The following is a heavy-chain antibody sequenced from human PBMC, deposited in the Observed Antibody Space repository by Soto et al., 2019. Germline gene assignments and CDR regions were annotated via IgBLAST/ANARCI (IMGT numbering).Heavy chain of an antibody. Sequence: QVQLQESGPGLVKPSQTLSLTCTVSGGSISSGDYYWSWIRQPPGKGLEWIGYIYYSGSTYYNPSLKGRVTISVDTSKNQLSLKLSSVTAADTAVYYCARERPEGARLDPWGQGTLVTVSS. CDR2: IYYSGST. J-gene: IGHJ5*02. V-gene: IGHV4-30-4*01. CDR3: ARERPEGARLDP. CDR1: GGSISSGDYY. D-gene: IGHD6-6*01.